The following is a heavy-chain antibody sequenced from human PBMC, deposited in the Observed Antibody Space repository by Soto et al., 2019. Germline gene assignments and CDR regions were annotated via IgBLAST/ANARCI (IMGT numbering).Heavy chain of an antibody. CDR2: IWYDGNNK. D-gene: IGHD2-21*02. J-gene: IGHJ4*02. V-gene: IGHV3-33*08. CDR3: VRAVGTFDY. CDR1: GFTFSTYG. Sequence: QVQLVESGGGVVQPGRSLRLSCAASGFTFSTYGMHWLRQAPGKGLEWVAAIWYDGNNKYYADSVKGRFTISRDNSKNTLYLQMNSLRAEDTAVYYCVRAVGTFDYWGQGTLVTVSS.